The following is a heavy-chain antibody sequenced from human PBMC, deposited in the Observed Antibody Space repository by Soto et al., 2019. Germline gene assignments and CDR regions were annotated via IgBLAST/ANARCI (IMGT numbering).Heavy chain of an antibody. CDR2: ISWNSGSI. V-gene: IGHV3-9*01. D-gene: IGHD5-12*01. CDR3: AKDSASGYDYVPNDAFDI. Sequence: DVQLVESGGGLVQPGRSLRLSCAASGFTFDDYAMHWVRQAPGKGLEWVSGISWNSGSIGYADSVKGRFTISRDNAKNSLYLQMNSLRAEDTALYYCAKDSASGYDYVPNDAFDIWGQGTMVTVSS. J-gene: IGHJ3*02. CDR1: GFTFDDYA.